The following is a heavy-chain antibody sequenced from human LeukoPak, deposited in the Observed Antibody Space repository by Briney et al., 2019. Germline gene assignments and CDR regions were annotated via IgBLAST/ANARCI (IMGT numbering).Heavy chain of an antibody. J-gene: IGHJ4*02. V-gene: IGHV1-46*03. Sequence: ASVKVSCKASGYTFTSYYMHWVRQAPGQGLEWIGLINPSGGSTSYAQKFQGRVTMTRDTSTSTVYMELSSLKTVDTAVYYCTRDQYSSAGGGIFFVYWGQGTLVTVSS. CDR1: GYTFTSYY. CDR3: TRDQYSSAGGGIFFVY. CDR2: INPSGGST. D-gene: IGHD6-25*01.